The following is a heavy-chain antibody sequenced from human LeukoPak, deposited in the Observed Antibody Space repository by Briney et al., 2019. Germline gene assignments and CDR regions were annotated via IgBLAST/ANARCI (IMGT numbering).Heavy chain of an antibody. Sequence: GGSLRLSCAASGFTFSNFAMSWVRQAPGKGLEWVAAISGSGATTYYGESVKGRSTISRDNSNITLYLEMHSLRAEDTAVYYCVKANPGVLYSFFDFWGLGTLVTVAS. V-gene: IGHV3-23*01. D-gene: IGHD2-21*02. CDR3: VKANPGVLYSFFDF. J-gene: IGHJ4*02. CDR1: GFTFSNFA. CDR2: ISGSGATT.